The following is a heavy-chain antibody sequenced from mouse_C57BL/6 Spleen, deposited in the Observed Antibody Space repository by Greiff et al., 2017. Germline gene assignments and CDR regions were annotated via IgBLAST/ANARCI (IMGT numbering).Heavy chain of an antibody. CDR2: IYPGDGDT. Sequence: VQLQQSGAELVKPGASVKISCKASGYAFSSYWMNWVKQRPGKGLEWIGQIYPGDGDTNYNGKFKGKATLTADKYSSTAYMQLSSLTSEDSAVYFCARDGLYDYDEYDFDYWGQGTTLTVAS. D-gene: IGHD2-4*01. V-gene: IGHV1-80*01. CDR1: GYAFSSYW. CDR3: ARDGLYDYDEYDFDY. J-gene: IGHJ2*01.